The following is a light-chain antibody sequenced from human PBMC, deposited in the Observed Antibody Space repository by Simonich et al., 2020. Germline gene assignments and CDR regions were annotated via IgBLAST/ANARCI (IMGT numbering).Light chain of an antibody. J-gene: IGKJ1*01. CDR1: QGISSY. Sequence: DIQLTQSPSFLSASVGDRVTITCRASQGISSYLNWYQQKPGKAPKLLIYAASSLQSGVPSRVSGSGSGTDFTLTISSLQPEDFATYYCQQSYSTQWTFGQGTKVEIK. CDR3: QQSYSTQWT. V-gene: IGKV1-39*01. CDR2: AAS.